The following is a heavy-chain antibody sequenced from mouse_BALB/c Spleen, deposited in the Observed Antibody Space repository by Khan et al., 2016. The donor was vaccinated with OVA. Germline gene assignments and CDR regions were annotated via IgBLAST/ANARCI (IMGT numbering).Heavy chain of an antibody. V-gene: IGHV1-81*01. CDR1: GYTFTDYV. CDR2: IYPGSGST. D-gene: IGHD1-1*01. CDR3: ARSYVGAWFAY. Sequence: QVRLQQSGPELVKPGAAVKMSCKASGYTFTDYVISWVKQRTGQGPEWIGEIYPGSGSTYYNEKFKGKATLTADKSSNTAYMQLSSLTSEDSVVYFCARSYVGAWFAYWGQGTLVTVSA. J-gene: IGHJ3*01.